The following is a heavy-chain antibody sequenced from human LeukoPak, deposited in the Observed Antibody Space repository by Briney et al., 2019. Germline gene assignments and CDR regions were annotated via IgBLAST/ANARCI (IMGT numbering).Heavy chain of an antibody. V-gene: IGHV3-30-3*01. J-gene: IGHJ4*02. CDR3: ASEAD. CDR1: XFTXSXYA. Sequence: AASXFTXSXYAMHXVRXAPGKGLEWVAVISYDGSNKYYADSVKGRFTISRDNSKNTLYLQMNSLRAEDTAVYYCASEADWGQGTLVTVSS. CDR2: ISYDGSNK.